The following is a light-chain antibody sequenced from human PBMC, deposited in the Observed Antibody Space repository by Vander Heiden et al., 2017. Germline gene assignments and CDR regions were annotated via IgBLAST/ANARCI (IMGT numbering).Light chain of an antibody. CDR3: SSYTSSSTWV. J-gene: IGLJ3*02. CDR2: DVS. Sequence: QSALTQPASVSGSPGRSITISCTGTSSDVGGYNYVSWYQQHPGKAPKLMIYDVSNRPSGVSNRFSGSKSGNTASLTISGLQAEDEADYYCSSYTSSSTWVFGGGTKLTVL. CDR1: SSDVGGYNY. V-gene: IGLV2-14*03.